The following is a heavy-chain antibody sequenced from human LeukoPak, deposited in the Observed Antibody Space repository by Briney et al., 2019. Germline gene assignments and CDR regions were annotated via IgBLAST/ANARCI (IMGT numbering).Heavy chain of an antibody. Sequence: GGSLRLSCAASGFTFSTYAMSWVRQAPGKGLEWVSTISDSGANTYYADSVRGRFTISRDNSKNTLYLQKNSLRADDTAIYYCAKRDYYSSDPFDYWGQGDLVTVSS. V-gene: IGHV3-23*01. CDR1: GFTFSTYA. CDR2: ISDSGANT. CDR3: AKRDYYSSDPFDY. J-gene: IGHJ4*02. D-gene: IGHD3-10*01.